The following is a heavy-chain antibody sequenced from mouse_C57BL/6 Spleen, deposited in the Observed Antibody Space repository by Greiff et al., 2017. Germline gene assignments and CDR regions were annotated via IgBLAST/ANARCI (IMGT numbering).Heavy chain of an antibody. V-gene: IGHV1-26*01. Sequence: VQLHQSGPELVKPGASVKISCKASGYTFTDYYMNWVKQSHGKSLEWIGDINPNNGGTSYNQKFKGKATLTVDKSSSTAYMELRSLTSEDSAVYYCAREGDDSGEDYWGQGTTLTVSS. CDR1: GYTFTDYY. CDR2: INPNNGGT. D-gene: IGHD3-1*01. J-gene: IGHJ2*01. CDR3: AREGDDSGEDY.